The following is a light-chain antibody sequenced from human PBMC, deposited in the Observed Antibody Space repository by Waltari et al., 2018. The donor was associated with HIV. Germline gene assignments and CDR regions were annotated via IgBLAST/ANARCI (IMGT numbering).Light chain of an antibody. J-gene: IGLJ3*02. CDR3: CSYAGSGTWV. CDR2: EVT. CDR1: NNDVGYYNL. V-gene: IGLV2-23*02. Sequence: QSALTQPASVSGSPGQSITISCTVSNNDVGYYNLVSWYPQHPGKAPKLMISEVTKRPSVDSHRFSGTKSGNMASLTNSGLQSEDEADYYCCSYAGSGTWVFGVGTKVTVL.